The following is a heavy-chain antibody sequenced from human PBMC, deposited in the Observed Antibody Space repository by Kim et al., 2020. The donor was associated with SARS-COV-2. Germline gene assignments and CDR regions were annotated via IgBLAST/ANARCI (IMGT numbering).Heavy chain of an antibody. CDR2: ISYDGSNK. Sequence: GGSLRLSCAASGFTFSSYAMHWVRQAPGKGLEWVAVISYDGSNKYYADSVKGRFTISRDKSKNTLYLQMNSLRAEDTAVYYCARGGGNSFTALGWFDPWGQGTLVTVSS. J-gene: IGHJ5*02. D-gene: IGHD2-21*02. V-gene: IGHV3-30*04. CDR3: ARGGGNSFTALGWFDP. CDR1: GFTFSSYA.